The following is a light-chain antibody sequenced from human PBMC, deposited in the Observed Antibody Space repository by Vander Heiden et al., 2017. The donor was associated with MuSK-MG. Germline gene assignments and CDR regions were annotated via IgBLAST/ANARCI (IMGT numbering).Light chain of an antibody. J-gene: IGKJ4*01. CDR2: DVS. Sequence: IVLTQSPATLSLSPGARATLSCRASQGVSSYLAWYQQKPGQAPILLIYDVSNRATGIPARFSGSGSGTDFTLTISSLEPEDFGFYYCQQRSKWPLTFGGGTKVEIK. CDR3: QQRSKWPLT. V-gene: IGKV3-11*01. CDR1: QGVSSY.